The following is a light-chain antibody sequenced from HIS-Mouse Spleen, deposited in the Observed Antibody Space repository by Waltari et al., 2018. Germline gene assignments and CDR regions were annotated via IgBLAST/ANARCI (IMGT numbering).Light chain of an antibody. CDR3: QQYNNWPPLT. J-gene: IGKJ4*01. V-gene: IGKV3-15*01. CDR1: QSVRSN. CDR2: GAS. Sequence: EIVMTQSPATLSVSPGERATLSCRASQSVRSNLAWYQQKPGQAPRLLIYGASTRATGIPARSRGSGSGTEFTLTISSLQSEDFAVYYCQQYNNWPPLTFGGGTKVEIK.